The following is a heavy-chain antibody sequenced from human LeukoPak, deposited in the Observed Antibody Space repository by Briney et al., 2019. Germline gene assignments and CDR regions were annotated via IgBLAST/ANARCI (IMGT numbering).Heavy chain of an antibody. D-gene: IGHD3-10*01. CDR2: IYYSGST. CDR1: GGSISSYY. V-gene: IGHV4-59*01. CDR3: AIHKTPGFGEWALDY. J-gene: IGHJ4*02. Sequence: SETLSLTCTVSGGSISSYYWSWIRQPPGKGLEWIGYIYYSGSTNYNPSLKSRVTISVDTSKNQFSLKLSSVTAADTAVYYCAIHKTPGFGEWALDYWGQGTLVTVSS.